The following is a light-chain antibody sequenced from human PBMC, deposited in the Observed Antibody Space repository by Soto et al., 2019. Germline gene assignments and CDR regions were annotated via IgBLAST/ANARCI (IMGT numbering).Light chain of an antibody. Sequence: EIVLTQSPGTLSLSPGERVTLSCRASQSISSSYLAWYQQKPGQAPRLLIYGASSRATGIPDRFSGSGSGTEFTLTISRLEPEYFAVYYGQQYGSSPWTVGQGTKVEIK. J-gene: IGKJ1*01. CDR3: QQYGSSPWT. CDR1: QSISSSY. V-gene: IGKV3-20*01. CDR2: GAS.